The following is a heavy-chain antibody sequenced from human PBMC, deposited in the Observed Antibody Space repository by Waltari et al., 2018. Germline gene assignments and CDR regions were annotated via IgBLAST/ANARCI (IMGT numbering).Heavy chain of an antibody. CDR1: GYSISSGYY. Sequence: QVQLQESGPGLVRPSETLSLTCAVYGYSISSGYYWGWLRQPPGKGLEWIATIYHVVTTYYNPSLKSRVTISVDTSKNQFSLKLTSVTAADTAVYHCARLNWGSGWFDPWGQGTLVTVSS. CDR2: IYHVVTT. D-gene: IGHD7-27*01. CDR3: ARLNWGSGWFDP. J-gene: IGHJ5*02. V-gene: IGHV4-38-2*01.